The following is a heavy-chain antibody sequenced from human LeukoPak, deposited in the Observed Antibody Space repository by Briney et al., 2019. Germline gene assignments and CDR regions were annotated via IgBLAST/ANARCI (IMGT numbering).Heavy chain of an antibody. V-gene: IGHV4-34*01. Sequence: SETLSLTCAVYGGSFSGYYWSRIRQPPGEGLEWIGEINHSGSTNYNPSLKSRVTISVDTSKNQFSLKLSSVTAADTAVYYCASPYYYDSSGYQFDYWGQGTLVTVSS. CDR2: INHSGST. D-gene: IGHD3-22*01. J-gene: IGHJ4*02. CDR1: GGSFSGYY. CDR3: ASPYYYDSSGYQFDY.